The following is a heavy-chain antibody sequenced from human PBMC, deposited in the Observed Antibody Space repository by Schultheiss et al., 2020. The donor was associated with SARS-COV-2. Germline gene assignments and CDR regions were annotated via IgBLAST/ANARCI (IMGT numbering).Heavy chain of an antibody. Sequence: GESLKISCAASGFTFSSYAMSWVRQAPGKGLEWVAVIWYDGSNKYYADSVKGRFTISRDNSKNTLYLQMNSLRAEDTAVYYCGRVGGGETTRRIYYYYGMDVWGQGTTVTVSS. V-gene: IGHV3-33*08. D-gene: IGHD4-17*01. CDR1: GFTFSSYA. J-gene: IGHJ6*02. CDR2: IWYDGSNK. CDR3: GRVGGGETTRRIYYYYGMDV.